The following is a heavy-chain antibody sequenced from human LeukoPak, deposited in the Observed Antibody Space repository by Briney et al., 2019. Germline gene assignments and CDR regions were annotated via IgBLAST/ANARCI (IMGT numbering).Heavy chain of an antibody. J-gene: IGHJ5*02. Sequence: ASVKVSCKASGYTFINYYVHWVRQAPGQGLEWMGWINPNSGGTNYAQKFQGRVTMTRDTSISTAYMELSRLRSDDTAVYYCARAKQQLAPVNWFDPWGQGTLVTVSS. CDR2: INPNSGGT. D-gene: IGHD6-13*01. V-gene: IGHV1-2*02. CDR1: GYTFINYY. CDR3: ARAKQQLAPVNWFDP.